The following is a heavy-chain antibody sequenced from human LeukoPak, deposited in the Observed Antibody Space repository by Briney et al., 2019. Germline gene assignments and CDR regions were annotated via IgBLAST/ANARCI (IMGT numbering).Heavy chain of an antibody. CDR2: INPSGGST. Sequence: ASVRVSCTTSGYTFIYYYIHWVRQAPGQGLEWMALINPSGGSTSYAQKFQGRVTMTRDTSTSTVYMELRSLRSEDTAVYYCARGPYSSGWYGLDYWGQGTLVTVSS. CDR1: GYTFIYYY. CDR3: ARGPYSSGWYGLDY. J-gene: IGHJ4*02. D-gene: IGHD6-19*01. V-gene: IGHV1-46*01.